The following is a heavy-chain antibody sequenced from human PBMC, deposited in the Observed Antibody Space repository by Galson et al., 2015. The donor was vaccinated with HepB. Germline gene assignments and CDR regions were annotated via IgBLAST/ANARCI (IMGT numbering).Heavy chain of an antibody. CDR3: ARNTQRYCTSISCYTYYYYYYMDV. Sequence: SVKVSCKASGYTFTGYYMHWVRQAPGQGLEWMGWINPNSGGTNYAQKFQGRVTMTRDTSISTVYMELSRLRSDDTAVYYYARNTQRYCTSISCYTYYYYYYMDVWGKGTTVTVSS. D-gene: IGHD2-2*02. CDR2: INPNSGGT. J-gene: IGHJ6*03. V-gene: IGHV1-2*02. CDR1: GYTFTGYY.